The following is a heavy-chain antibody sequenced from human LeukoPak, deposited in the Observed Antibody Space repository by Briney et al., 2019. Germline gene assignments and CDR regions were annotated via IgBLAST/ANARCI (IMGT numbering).Heavy chain of an antibody. V-gene: IGHV4-61*02. D-gene: IGHD3-10*01. Sequence: RTSETLSLTCIVSGGSIGSGSYYWSWIRQPAGKGLEWIGRIYSTGSTSYNPSLKSRVTISVDTSKNQFSLKLSSMTAADTAVYYCAGIGWYFDLWGRGTLVTVSS. CDR3: AGIGWYFDL. J-gene: IGHJ2*01. CDR2: IYSTGST. CDR1: GGSIGSGSYY.